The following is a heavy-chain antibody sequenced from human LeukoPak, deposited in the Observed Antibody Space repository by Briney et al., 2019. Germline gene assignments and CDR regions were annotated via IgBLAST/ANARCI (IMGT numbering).Heavy chain of an antibody. D-gene: IGHD6-13*01. V-gene: IGHV3-21*01. J-gene: IGHJ6*03. Sequence: PGGSLRLSCAASDFTFSTYTIHWVRQAPGKGLEWVSSISGTSDFINYGDSVKGRFTISRDNARNSPYLQMNSLRAEDTAVYHCARDSHSTSWHDHFYYFYYMDVWGKGTTVTVSS. CDR3: ARDSHSTSWHDHFYYFYYMDV. CDR2: ISGTSDFI. CDR1: DFTFSTYT.